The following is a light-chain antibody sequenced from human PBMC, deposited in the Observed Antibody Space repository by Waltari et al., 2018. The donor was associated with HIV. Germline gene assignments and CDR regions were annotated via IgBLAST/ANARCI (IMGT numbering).Light chain of an antibody. Sequence: QSALTQPASVSGSPGQSIPIPCTGTRSDVGGYNLVSWYQQHPGRAPKRMIYEVSKRPSGVSNRFSGSKSGNTASLTISGLQAEDEADYYCCAYAGSTTYVIFGGGTKLTVL. V-gene: IGLV2-23*02. CDR2: EVS. J-gene: IGLJ2*01. CDR1: RSDVGGYNL. CDR3: CAYAGSTTYVI.